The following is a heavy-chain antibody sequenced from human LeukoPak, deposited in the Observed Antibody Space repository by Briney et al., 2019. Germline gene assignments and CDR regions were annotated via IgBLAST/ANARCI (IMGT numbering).Heavy chain of an antibody. CDR2: IRGSGGGT. D-gene: IGHD6-13*01. CDR1: GFTFSSYA. CDR3: AKRISSGWWGFDY. Sequence: GGSLRLSCAAPGFTFSSYAMTWVRQAPGEGLEWVSVIRGSGGGTYYADSVKGRFTIPRDNSKNTLYLEMNSLRAEDTAVYYCAKRISSGWWGFDYWGQGTLVTVSS. J-gene: IGHJ4*02. V-gene: IGHV3-23*01.